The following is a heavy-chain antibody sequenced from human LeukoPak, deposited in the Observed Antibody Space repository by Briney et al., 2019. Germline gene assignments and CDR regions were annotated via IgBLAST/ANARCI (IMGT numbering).Heavy chain of an antibody. CDR3: ARSLTYYDFWGRYQTYFDY. CDR1: GYTFTSYG. V-gene: IGHV1-18*01. D-gene: IGHD3-3*01. Sequence: GASVKVSCKASGYTFTSYGISWVRQAPGQGLEGMGWISAYNGNTNYAQKLQGRVTMTTDPSTSTASMELRSLRSDDTAVYYCARSLTYYDFWGRYQTYFDYWGQGTLVTVSS. CDR2: ISAYNGNT. J-gene: IGHJ4*02.